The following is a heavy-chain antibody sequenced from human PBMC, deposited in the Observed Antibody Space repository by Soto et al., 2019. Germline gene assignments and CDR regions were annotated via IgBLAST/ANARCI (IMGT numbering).Heavy chain of an antibody. D-gene: IGHD3-10*01. CDR2: ISSSSSYI. J-gene: IGHJ6*02. V-gene: IGHV3-21*01. CDR3: ARDLEVRGVSSCYGMDV. Sequence: EVQLVESGGGLVKPGGSLRLSCAASGFTFSSYSMNWVRQAPGKGLEWVSSISSSSSYIYYADSVKGRFTISRDKAKNSLYLQMKSLRAEDTAVYYGARDLEVRGVSSCYGMDVWGQGTTVTVSS. CDR1: GFTFSSYS.